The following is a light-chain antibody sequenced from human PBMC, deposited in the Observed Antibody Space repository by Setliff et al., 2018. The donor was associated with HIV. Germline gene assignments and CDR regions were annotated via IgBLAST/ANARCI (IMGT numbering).Light chain of an antibody. CDR3: SSYTTSITFV. CDR2: EVS. CDR1: TSDIGHYNR. V-gene: IGLV2-18*02. Sequence: SALTQPPYVSGAPGQSVTISCTGSTSDIGHYNRVSWYQQPPGAAPKLIMYEVSHRPSGVPDRFSGSKSGSTASLTISGLQPEDEADYYCSSYTTSITFVFGTGTKVTVL. J-gene: IGLJ1*01.